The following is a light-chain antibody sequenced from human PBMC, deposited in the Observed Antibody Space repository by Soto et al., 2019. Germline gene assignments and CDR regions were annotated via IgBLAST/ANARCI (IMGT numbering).Light chain of an antibody. CDR2: LDT. Sequence: SYELTQPPSVSVSPGQTASITCSGGDLGNRYACWYQQKPGQSPVLVIYLDTKRPSGIPERFSGSNSGNTATLTISGTQAVDEAEYYCQAWDDTTGVVFGGGTKLTVL. CDR3: QAWDDTTGVV. CDR1: DLGNRY. V-gene: IGLV3-1*01. J-gene: IGLJ2*01.